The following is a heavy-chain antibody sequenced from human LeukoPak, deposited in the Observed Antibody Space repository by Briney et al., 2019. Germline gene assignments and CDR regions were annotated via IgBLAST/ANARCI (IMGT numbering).Heavy chain of an antibody. CDR3: ARGRGGYGDYYWYFDL. Sequence: GASVKVSCEASGYTFTDYYIHWLRQAPGQGLEWMGWINPNGGVTKYPQKFQGRFTMTRDTSISTAYMELTRLRSDHTAVYYCARGRGGYGDYYWYFDLWGRGTLVTVSS. CDR1: GYTFTDYY. V-gene: IGHV1-2*02. J-gene: IGHJ2*01. CDR2: INPNGGVT. D-gene: IGHD4-17*01.